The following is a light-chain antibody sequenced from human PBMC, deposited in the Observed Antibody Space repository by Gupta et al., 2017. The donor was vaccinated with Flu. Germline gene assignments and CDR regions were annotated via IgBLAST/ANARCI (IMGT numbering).Light chain of an antibody. Sequence: EILLTQSPATLSLSPGERATLSCRASQSVSSYLAWYQQKPGQAPRLLIYDASNRATGIPARFSGSGSGTDFTLTISSLEPEDFAVYYCQQRSNWSPLTFGGGTQVEIK. CDR1: QSVSSY. J-gene: IGKJ4*01. V-gene: IGKV3-11*01. CDR3: QQRSNWSPLT. CDR2: DAS.